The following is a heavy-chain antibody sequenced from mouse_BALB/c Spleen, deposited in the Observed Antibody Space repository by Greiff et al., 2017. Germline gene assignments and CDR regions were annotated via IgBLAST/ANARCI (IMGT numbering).Heavy chain of an antibody. V-gene: IGHV14-3*02. Sequence: EVKLMESGAELVKPGASVKLSCTASGFNIKDTYMHWVKQRPEQGLEWIGRIDPANGNTKYDPKFQGKATITADTSSNTAYLQLSSLTSEDTAVYYCARDRYDNAMDYWGQGTSVTGSS. CDR1: GFNIKDTY. CDR3: ARDRYDNAMDY. J-gene: IGHJ4*01. CDR2: IDPANGNT. D-gene: IGHD2-14*01.